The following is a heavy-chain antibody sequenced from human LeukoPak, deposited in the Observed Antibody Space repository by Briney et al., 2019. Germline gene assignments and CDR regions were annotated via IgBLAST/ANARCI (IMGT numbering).Heavy chain of an antibody. Sequence: SVKLSCTASGGTFTSYAISWMRQAPGQGLEWMGGIIPIFGTANYAQKFQGRVTITTDESTSTAYMELSSLRSEDRAVYYCAICGGDCREYYFDYWGQGTLVTVSS. CDR3: AICGGDCREYYFDY. CDR2: IIPIFGTA. V-gene: IGHV1-69*05. J-gene: IGHJ4*02. D-gene: IGHD2-21*02. CDR1: GGTFTSYA.